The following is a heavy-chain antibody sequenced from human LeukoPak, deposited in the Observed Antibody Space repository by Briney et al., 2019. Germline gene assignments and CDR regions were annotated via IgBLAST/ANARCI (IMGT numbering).Heavy chain of an antibody. CDR1: GGSIISYY. CDR2: IYTSGNT. D-gene: IGHD5-24*01. V-gene: IGHV4-4*07. Sequence: SETLSLTCTVSGGSIISYYWSWIRQPAGKGLEWIGRIYTSGNTNYSPSLKSRVTMSVDTSENQFSLSLSSVTAADTAVYYCAREIGRDGYNRSFDYWGQGTLVTVSS. CDR3: AREIGRDGYNRSFDY. J-gene: IGHJ4*02.